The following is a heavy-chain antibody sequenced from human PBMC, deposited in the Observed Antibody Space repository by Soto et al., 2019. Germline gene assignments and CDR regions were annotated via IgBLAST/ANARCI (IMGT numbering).Heavy chain of an antibody. J-gene: IGHJ4*02. V-gene: IGHV1-18*01. D-gene: IGHD6-13*01. CDR2: ISGFNGNT. Sequence: QVQLVQSGAEVKKPGASVRVSCKASGYTFSRYGISWVRQAPGQGLEWMGWISGFNGNTKESEKLQGRVTLTTDTAANTAHMDLRGLRSDDTAVYYCESASAYSTPWSFDNWGQGTLVTVSS. CDR1: GYTFSRYG. CDR3: ESASAYSTPWSFDN.